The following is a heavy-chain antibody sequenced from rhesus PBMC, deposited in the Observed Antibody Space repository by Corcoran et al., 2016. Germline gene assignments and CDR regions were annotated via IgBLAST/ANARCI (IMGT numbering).Heavy chain of an antibody. J-gene: IGHJ4*01. CDR3: AKDPGY. CDR1: GFPFSNFG. V-gene: IGHV3S5*01. CDR2: ISNGGDST. Sequence: EVHLVESGGGLVQPGGSLRLSCAAFGFPFSNFGVVLVCRAPGKGLEWVSYISNGGDSTTDADSVKGRFTISRDNSKKTVSLQMNSLRPEDTAVYHCAKDPGYWGQGVLVTVSS.